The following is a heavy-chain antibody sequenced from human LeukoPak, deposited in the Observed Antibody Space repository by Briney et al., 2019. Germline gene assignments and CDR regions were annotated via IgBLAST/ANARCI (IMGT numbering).Heavy chain of an antibody. CDR1: GYTFTSYY. CDR2: INPSGGST. CDR3: ARVRPDWYFDL. V-gene: IGHV1-46*01. J-gene: IGHJ2*01. Sequence: ASVKVSCKASGYTFTSYYMHWVRQAPGQGPEWMGIINPSGGSTSYAQKFQGRVTMTRDTSTSTVYMELSSLRSEDTAVYYCARVRPDWYFDLWGRGTLVTVSS.